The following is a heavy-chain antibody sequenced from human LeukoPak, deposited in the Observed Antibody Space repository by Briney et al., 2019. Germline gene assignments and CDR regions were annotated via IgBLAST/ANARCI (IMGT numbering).Heavy chain of an antibody. J-gene: IGHJ4*02. Sequence: PGGSLRLSCAASGFTFSNYAMSWVRQAPGKGLEWVSAISGSASDTYYADSVKGRFTISRDNSKHTLYLQVNSLRAEDTAVYYCAKDLNWRVTSYFDYWGQGTLVTVSS. D-gene: IGHD3-10*01. CDR2: ISGSASDT. V-gene: IGHV3-23*01. CDR1: GFTFSNYA. CDR3: AKDLNWRVTSYFDY.